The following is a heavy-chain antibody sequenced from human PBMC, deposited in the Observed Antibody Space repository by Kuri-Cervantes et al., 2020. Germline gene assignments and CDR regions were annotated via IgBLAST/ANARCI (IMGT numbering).Heavy chain of an antibody. Sequence: ASVKVSCKASGYTFTSYGISWVRQAPGQGLEWMGWISAYNGNTNYAQKLQGRVTMTTDTSTSTAYMELRSLRSDDTAVYYCAGMGKAAAGTVWFDPWGQGTLVTVSS. D-gene: IGHD6-13*01. CDR2: ISAYNGNT. V-gene: IGHV1-18*01. J-gene: IGHJ5*02. CDR1: GYTFTSYG. CDR3: AGMGKAAAGTVWFDP.